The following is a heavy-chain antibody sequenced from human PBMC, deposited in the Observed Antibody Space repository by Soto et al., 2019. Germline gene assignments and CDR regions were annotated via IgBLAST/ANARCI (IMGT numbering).Heavy chain of an antibody. J-gene: IGHJ4*02. D-gene: IGHD1-7*01. CDR2: MNPNSGNT. Sequence: GASVKVSCKASGYTFTGYYMHWVRQATGQGLEWMGWMNPNSGNTGYAQKFQGRVTMTRNTSISTAYMELSSLRSEDTAVYYCARVNWNYGIDYWGQGTLVTVSS. CDR3: ARVNWNYGIDY. V-gene: IGHV1-8*02. CDR1: GYTFTGYY.